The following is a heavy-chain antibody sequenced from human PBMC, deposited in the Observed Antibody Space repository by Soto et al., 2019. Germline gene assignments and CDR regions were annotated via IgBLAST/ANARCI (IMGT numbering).Heavy chain of an antibody. CDR2: ISSIGSTV. CDR1: GFIFGTYS. CDR3: ARDLDVGSTGPFGP. D-gene: IGHD1-1*01. Sequence: EVQLVESGGGLVQPGGSLRLSCAASGFIFGTYSVNWVRQAPGKGLEWVSYISSIGSTVYYADSVKGRFTISRDNAKNSLYLQMNSLRAEDTAVYHCARDLDVGSTGPFGPWGQGTLVTASS. V-gene: IGHV3-48*01. J-gene: IGHJ5*02.